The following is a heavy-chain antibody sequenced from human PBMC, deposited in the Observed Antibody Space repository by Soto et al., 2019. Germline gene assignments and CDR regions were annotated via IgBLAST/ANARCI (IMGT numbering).Heavy chain of an antibody. CDR1: GYTFTGYY. CDR2: INPNNGGA. V-gene: IGHV1-2*04. Sequence: ASVKVSCKASGYTFTGYYIHWVRQAPGQGLEWMGWINPNNGGANYAQNFQGWVTMTRDTSISTAYMEVTRLKSDDTAVYYCAREHYGSGKVFDYWGPGTLVTVSS. J-gene: IGHJ4*02. CDR3: AREHYGSGKVFDY. D-gene: IGHD3-10*01.